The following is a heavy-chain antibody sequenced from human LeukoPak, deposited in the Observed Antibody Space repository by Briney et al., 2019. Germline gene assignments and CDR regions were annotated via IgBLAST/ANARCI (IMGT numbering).Heavy chain of an antibody. CDR3: ARGTDFWTRWFDP. V-gene: IGHV4-34*01. CDR2: INHSGST. D-gene: IGHD3/OR15-3a*01. CDR1: GGSFSGYY. Sequence: SETLSLTCAVYGGSFSGYYWSWIRQPPGKGLEWIGEINHSGSTNYNPSLKSRVTISVDTSRNQFSLKLSSVTAADTAVYYCARGTDFWTRWFDPWGQGTLVTVSS. J-gene: IGHJ5*02.